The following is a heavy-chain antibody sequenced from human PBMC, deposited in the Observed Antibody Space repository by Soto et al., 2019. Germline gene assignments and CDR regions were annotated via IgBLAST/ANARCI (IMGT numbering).Heavy chain of an antibody. CDR3: ARDLARGDWMCCSGPTPNWIYP. D-gene: IGHD1-7*01. V-gene: IGHV4-31*02. CDR2: IYYSGST. J-gene: IGHJ1*01. Sequence: WSWARQKKGRGLEWIGYIYYSGSTYYNPSLKSRVTISLDTSKHQFSLTLSSVTAADTAVYYCARDLARGDWMCCSGPTPNWIYPRAQG.